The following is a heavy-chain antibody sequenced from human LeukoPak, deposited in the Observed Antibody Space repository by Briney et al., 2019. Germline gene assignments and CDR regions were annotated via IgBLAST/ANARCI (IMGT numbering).Heavy chain of an antibody. CDR1: GFTFSSYA. CDR2: ISGSGGST. V-gene: IGHV3-23*01. D-gene: IGHD3-9*01. J-gene: IGHJ4*02. CDR3: AKDQRYYDILTGYYPLDY. Sequence: GGSLRLSCAASGFTFSSYAMSWVRQAPGKGLEWVSAISGSGGSTYYADSVKGRFTISRDNSKNTLYLQMNSQRAEDTAVYYCAKDQRYYDILTGYYPLDYWGQGTLVTVSS.